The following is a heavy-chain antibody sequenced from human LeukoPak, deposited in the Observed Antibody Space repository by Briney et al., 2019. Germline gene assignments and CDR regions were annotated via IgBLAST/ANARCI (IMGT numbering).Heavy chain of an antibody. Sequence: PSETLSLTCTVSGGSISSYYWSWIRQPPGKGLEWIGYIYYSGSTNYNPSLKSRVTISVDTSENQFSLKLSSVTAADTAVYYCARHYYDFWSGYFDYWGQGTLVTVSS. CDR2: IYYSGST. CDR1: GGSISSYY. D-gene: IGHD3-3*01. J-gene: IGHJ4*02. CDR3: ARHYYDFWSGYFDY. V-gene: IGHV4-59*08.